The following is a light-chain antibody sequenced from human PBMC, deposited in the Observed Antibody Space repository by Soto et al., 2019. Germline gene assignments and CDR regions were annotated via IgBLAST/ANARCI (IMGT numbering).Light chain of an antibody. V-gene: IGLV2-14*03. CDR3: TSYTSISTVV. CDR1: SGDVGGYDY. J-gene: IGLJ2*01. Sequence: QSALTQPASVSGSPGQSITISCTGTSGDVGGYDYVSWYQQHPGKAPKLVVYNVNNRPSGSSNRFSGSKSGNTASLTVSGLQAEDEADYNCTSYTSISTVVFGGGTKLTVL. CDR2: NVN.